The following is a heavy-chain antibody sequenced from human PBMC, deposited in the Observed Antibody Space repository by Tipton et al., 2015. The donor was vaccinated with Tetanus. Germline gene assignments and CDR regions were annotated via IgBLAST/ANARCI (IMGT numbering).Heavy chain of an antibody. J-gene: IGHJ4*02. V-gene: IGHV3-30*18. Sequence: SLRLSCAASGFTVSSNYMSWVRQAPGKGLEWVAVISYDGSNKYYADSVKGRFTISRDNSKNTLYLQMNSLRAEDTAVYYCAKGSPYDKAYYFDYWGQGTLVTVSS. CDR2: ISYDGSNK. D-gene: IGHD1-1*01. CDR1: GFTVSSNY. CDR3: AKGSPYDKAYYFDY.